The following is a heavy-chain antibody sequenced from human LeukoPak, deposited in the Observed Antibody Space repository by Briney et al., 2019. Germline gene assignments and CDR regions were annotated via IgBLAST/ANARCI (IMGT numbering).Heavy chain of an antibody. CDR2: IYHSGST. J-gene: IGHJ6*02. V-gene: IGHV4-30-2*01. Sequence: SETLSLTCAVSGGSISSGGYSWSWIRQPPGKGLEWIGYIYHSGSTYYNPSLKSRVTISVDRSKNQFSLKLSSVTAADTAVYYCARSDYEYYYGMDVWGQGTMVTVSS. D-gene: IGHD4-17*01. CDR3: ARSDYEYYYGMDV. CDR1: GGSISSGGYS.